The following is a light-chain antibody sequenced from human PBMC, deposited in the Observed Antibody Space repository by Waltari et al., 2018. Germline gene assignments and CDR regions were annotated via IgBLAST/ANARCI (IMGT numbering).Light chain of an antibody. J-gene: IGLJ2*01. V-gene: IGLV1-47*01. CDR3: AAWDDSLSGPV. CDR2: RND. Sequence: QSALTQPPSASGAPGQRVPISCSGSTSNIGGNYVYWYQQLPGAAPKLLISRNDQRPSGVPDRFSGAKSGTSASLTISGLRSEDEADYFCAAWDDSLSGPVFGGGTKLAVL. CDR1: TSNIGGNY.